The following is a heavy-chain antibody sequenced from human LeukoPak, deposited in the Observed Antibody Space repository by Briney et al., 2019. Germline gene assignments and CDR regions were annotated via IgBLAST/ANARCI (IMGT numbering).Heavy chain of an antibody. D-gene: IGHD3-16*02. CDR2: IIPIFGTA. J-gene: IGHJ6*02. CDR1: GGTFSTTT. V-gene: IGHV1-69*13. Sequence: GASVKVSCKASGGTFSTTTINWVRQAPGQGLEWMGGIIPIFGTANYAQKFQGRVTITADESTSTAYMELSSLRSEDTAVYYCARGPIDYVWGSYRPDYYYYGMDVWGQGTTVTVSS. CDR3: ARGPIDYVWGSYRPDYYYYGMDV.